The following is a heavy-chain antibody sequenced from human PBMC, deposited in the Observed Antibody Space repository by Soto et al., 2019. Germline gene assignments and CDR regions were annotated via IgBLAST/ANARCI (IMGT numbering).Heavy chain of an antibody. Sequence: EEQLVESGGALVLPGESLRLSCAASGFTFTSYWMSWVRQAPGKGLEWVAIINQGGSEKNSVASVKGRFTISRDNAKTSVYLEMTSLRVEDTAVYYCARDQRGGSYGMDVWGQGTTVTVS. CDR1: GFTFTSYW. V-gene: IGHV3-7*01. CDR3: ARDQRGGSYGMDV. CDR2: INQGGSEK. D-gene: IGHD3-10*01. J-gene: IGHJ6*02.